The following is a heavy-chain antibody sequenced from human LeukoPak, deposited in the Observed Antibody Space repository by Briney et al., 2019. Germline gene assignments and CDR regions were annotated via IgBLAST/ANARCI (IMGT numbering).Heavy chain of an antibody. J-gene: IGHJ6*02. CDR1: GFTFSDYY. CDR3: ARAAATHDHYGMDV. D-gene: IGHD6-13*01. V-gene: IGHV3-11*01. CDR2: ISSSGSTI. Sequence: GGSLRLFCAASGFTFSDYYMSWIRQAPGKGLEWVSYISSSGSTIYYADSVKGRFTISRDNAKNSLYLQMNSLRAEDTAVYYCARAAATHDHYGMDVWGQGTTVTVSS.